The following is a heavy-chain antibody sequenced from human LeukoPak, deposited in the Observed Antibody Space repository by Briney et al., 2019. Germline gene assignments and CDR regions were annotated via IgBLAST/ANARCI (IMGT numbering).Heavy chain of an antibody. J-gene: IGHJ4*02. Sequence: GGSLRLSCAASGFIFSDYYMTWIRRAPGKGLEWISYISTLGHTIYYADSVKGRFTISRDNAKNSLYLQMNNLRADDTAVYYCAYSGRFGDLFDWGQGTLVTVSS. CDR1: GFIFSDYY. CDR2: ISTLGHTI. CDR3: AYSGRFGDLFD. V-gene: IGHV3-11*01. D-gene: IGHD3-10*01.